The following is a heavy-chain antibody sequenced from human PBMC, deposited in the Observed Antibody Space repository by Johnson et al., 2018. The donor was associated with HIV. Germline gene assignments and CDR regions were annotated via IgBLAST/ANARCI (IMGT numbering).Heavy chain of an antibody. CDR3: AKDQGTVPRRDDAFDI. CDR1: GFTFSTYG. D-gene: IGHD4-17*01. Sequence: VLLLESGGGVVQPGRSLRLSCAASGFTFSTYGMHWVRQAPGKGLEWVAVIWYDGRSKYYADSVKGRFTISRDNYKNTLYLQMNSLRAEDTAVYYCAKDQGTVPRRDDAFDIWGQGTVVTVSS. V-gene: IGHV3-33*06. J-gene: IGHJ3*02. CDR2: IWYDGRSK.